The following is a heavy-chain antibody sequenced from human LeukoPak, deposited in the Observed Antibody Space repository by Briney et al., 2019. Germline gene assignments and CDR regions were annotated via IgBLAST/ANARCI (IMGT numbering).Heavy chain of an antibody. CDR1: GYSFTSYW. CDR3: ARKLRGYFDL. V-gene: IGHV5-10-1*01. J-gene: IGHJ2*01. D-gene: IGHD1-1*01. CDR2: IDPSDSYT. Sequence: GESLKISCKGSGYSFTSYWISWVRQMPGKGLEWMGRIDPSDSYTNYNPSLKGRVTISVDTSKNQFSLKLSSVTAADTAVYYCARKLRGYFDLWGRGTLVTVSS.